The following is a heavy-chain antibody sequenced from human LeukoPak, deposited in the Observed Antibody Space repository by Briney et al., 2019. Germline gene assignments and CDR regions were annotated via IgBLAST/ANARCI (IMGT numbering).Heavy chain of an antibody. CDR1: GGTFSSYA. D-gene: IGHD3-9*01. CDR3: ARGHSEDILTGYYIGY. Sequence: KVSCKASGGTFSSYAISWVRQAPGQGLEWMGGIIPIFGTANYAQKFQGRVTITADESTSTAYMELSSLRSEDTAVYYCARGHSEDILTGYYIGYWGQGTLVTVSS. V-gene: IGHV1-69*01. J-gene: IGHJ4*02. CDR2: IIPIFGTA.